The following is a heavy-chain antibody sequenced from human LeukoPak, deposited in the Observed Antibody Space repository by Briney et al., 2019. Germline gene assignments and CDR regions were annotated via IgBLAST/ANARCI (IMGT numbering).Heavy chain of an antibody. J-gene: IGHJ4*02. D-gene: IGHD2-2*01. V-gene: IGHV4-59*01. CDR3: ARGGIVVVPAAYYFDY. CDR1: GGSISSYY. CDR2: IYYSGST. Sequence: SETLSLTCTVSGGSISSYYWSWIRQPPGKGLEWIGYIYYSGSTNYNPSLKSRVTISVDTSKNQFSLKLSSVTAADTAVYYCARGGIVVVPAAYYFDYWGQGTLVTVSS.